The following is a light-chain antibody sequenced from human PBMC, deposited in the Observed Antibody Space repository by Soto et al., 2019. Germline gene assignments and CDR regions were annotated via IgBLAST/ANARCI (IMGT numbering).Light chain of an antibody. Sequence: QSALTQPASVSGSPGQPITISCTGTSSDVGGYNYVSWYQLHPGKAPKLMVYEVSNRPSGVSNRFSGSKSGNPASLTISALQAEVEADYSCSSYASSAACVFGTGAKVTVL. J-gene: IGLJ1*01. V-gene: IGLV2-14*01. CDR2: EVS. CDR3: SSYASSAACV. CDR1: SSDVGGYNY.